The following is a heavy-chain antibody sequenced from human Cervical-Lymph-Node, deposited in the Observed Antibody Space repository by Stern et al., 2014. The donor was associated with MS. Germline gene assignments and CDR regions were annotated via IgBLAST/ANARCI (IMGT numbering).Heavy chain of an antibody. Sequence: HVQLVQSGAEVKKPGASVKVSCKASGGTFNVYAINWLRQAPGQGLEWMGGIIPVTGTAKYAQKFQGRVTITADGSTRPSYMQVYSLRSDNTAVYYCARDGRHTNNYGLDVWGQGTTVTVSS. J-gene: IGHJ6*02. V-gene: IGHV1-69*01. CDR3: ARDGRHTNNYGLDV. CDR2: IIPVTGTA. CDR1: GGTFNVYA.